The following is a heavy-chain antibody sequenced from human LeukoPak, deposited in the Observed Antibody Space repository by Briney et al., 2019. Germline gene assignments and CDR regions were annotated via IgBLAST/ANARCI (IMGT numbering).Heavy chain of an antibody. J-gene: IGHJ4*02. Sequence: PGRSLLLSCAASGFTFSSYAMHWVRQAPGKGLEWVAVILYDGSNKYYADSVKGRFTISRDDSKNTLYLQMNSLRAEDTAVYYCARDESLIAAAGSPLDYWGQGTLVTVSS. CDR1: GFTFSSYA. D-gene: IGHD6-13*01. V-gene: IGHV3-30*04. CDR3: ARDESLIAAAGSPLDY. CDR2: ILYDGSNK.